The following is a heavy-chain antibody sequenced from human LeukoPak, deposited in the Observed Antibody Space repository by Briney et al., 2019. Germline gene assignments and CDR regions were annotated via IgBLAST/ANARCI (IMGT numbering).Heavy chain of an antibody. J-gene: IGHJ4*02. D-gene: IGHD3-22*01. CDR1: GVSISSSNW. V-gene: IGHV4-4*02. Sequence: PSETLSLTCAVSGVSISSSNWWSWVRQPPGKGLEWIGEIYHSGSTNYNPSLKSRVTISVDKSKNQFSLKLSSVTAADTAVYYCARDLGIGSSGLYYWGQGTLVTVSS. CDR2: IYHSGST. CDR3: ARDLGIGSSGLYY.